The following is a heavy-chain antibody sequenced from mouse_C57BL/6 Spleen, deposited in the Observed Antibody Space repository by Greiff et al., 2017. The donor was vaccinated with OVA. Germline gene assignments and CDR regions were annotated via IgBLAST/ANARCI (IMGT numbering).Heavy chain of an antibody. CDR3: ARDDYEAFAY. D-gene: IGHD2-4*01. J-gene: IGHJ3*01. V-gene: IGHV3-6*01. Sequence: EVQLVESGPGLVKPSQSLSLTCSVTGYSITSGYYWNWIRQFPGNKLEWMGYISYDGSNNYNPSLKNRISITRDTSKNQFFLKLNSVTTEDTATYYCARDDYEAFAYWGQGTLVTVSA. CDR1: GYSITSGYY. CDR2: ISYDGSN.